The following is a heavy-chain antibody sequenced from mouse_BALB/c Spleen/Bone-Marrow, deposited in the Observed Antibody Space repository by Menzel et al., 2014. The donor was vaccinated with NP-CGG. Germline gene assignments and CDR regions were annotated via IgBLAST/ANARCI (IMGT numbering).Heavy chain of an antibody. CDR1: GYSITRGYY. CDR3: ARGDYGSDYDDY. Sequence: EVKVIESGPGLVKPSQSLSLTCSVTGYSITRGYYWNWIRQFPGNKLEWMGYISYDGTNDYNPSLKNRISITRDTSKNQFFLKLNSVTTEDTATYYCARGDYGSDYDDYWGQGTTLTVSS. J-gene: IGHJ2*01. D-gene: IGHD1-1*01. V-gene: IGHV3-6*02. CDR2: ISYDGTN.